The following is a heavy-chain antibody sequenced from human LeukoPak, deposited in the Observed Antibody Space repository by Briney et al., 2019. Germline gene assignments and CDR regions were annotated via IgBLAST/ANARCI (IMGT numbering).Heavy chain of an antibody. CDR2: MITFFGAA. Sequence: SVKVSCKASGGTFSSYAISWGRQAPGPGLGWMGRMITFFGAANYAQKFPGRVVITTDESTSTAFMELSSLRCEDTAVYYCARDPIAAAGNFDCWGQGTLVTVSS. V-gene: IGHV1-69*05. J-gene: IGHJ4*02. D-gene: IGHD6-13*01. CDR3: ARDPIAAAGNFDC. CDR1: GGTFSSYA.